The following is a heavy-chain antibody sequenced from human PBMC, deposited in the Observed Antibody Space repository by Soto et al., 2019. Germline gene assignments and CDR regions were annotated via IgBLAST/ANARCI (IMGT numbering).Heavy chain of an antibody. CDR3: ATDRNPRRDGYNSRGAGLDY. D-gene: IGHD5-12*01. V-gene: IGHV3-30*03. J-gene: IGHJ4*02. CDR2: ISYDGSNK. Sequence: QVQLVESGGGLVQPGRSLRLSCAASGFTFSSYGMHWVRQAPGKGLEWVAVISYDGSNKYYADSVKGRFTISRDNSKKTLYLQMNSLRAEDTAVYYCATDRNPRRDGYNSRGAGLDYWGQGALVTVSS. CDR1: GFTFSSYG.